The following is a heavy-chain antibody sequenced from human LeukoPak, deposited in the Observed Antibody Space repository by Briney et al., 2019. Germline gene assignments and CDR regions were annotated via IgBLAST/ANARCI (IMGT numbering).Heavy chain of an antibody. D-gene: IGHD3-10*01. CDR3: AKTSPHGSGILNWFDP. V-gene: IGHV3-23*01. Sequence: PGGSLRLSCAASGFTFSSYGMSWVRQAPGKGLEWVSAISGSGGSTYYADSVKGRFTISRDNSKNTLYLQMNSLRAEDTAVYYCAKTSPHGSGILNWFDPWGQGTLVTVSS. J-gene: IGHJ5*02. CDR2: ISGSGGST. CDR1: GFTFSSYG.